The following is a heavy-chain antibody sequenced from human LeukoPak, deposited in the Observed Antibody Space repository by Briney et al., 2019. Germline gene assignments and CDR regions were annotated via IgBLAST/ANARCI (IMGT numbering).Heavy chain of an antibody. D-gene: IGHD6-19*01. CDR1: GFTFNSYW. J-gene: IGHJ4*02. CDR3: ARRRPVAPFDY. V-gene: IGHV3-7*02. CDR2: INQDGSEK. Sequence: GGSLRLSCAASGFTFNSYWISWVRQAPGKGLEWLANINQDGSEKYYVDSVKGRFTISRDNAKNSLYLQMNSLGAEDTAVYYCARRRPVAPFDYWGQGSLVTVSS.